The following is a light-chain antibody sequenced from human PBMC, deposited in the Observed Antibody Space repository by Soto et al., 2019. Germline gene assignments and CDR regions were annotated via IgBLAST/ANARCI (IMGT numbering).Light chain of an antibody. CDR2: AAS. Sequence: EIVFTQSTATLSMSPGERATLSLRASQSVRSYLAWFQQKPGQAPRLLIYAASHRATGIPARFSGSGSETDFTLTISSLEPVDSAVYFCQQSARWVTFGPGTRLEI. V-gene: IGKV3-11*01. CDR1: QSVRSY. J-gene: IGKJ5*01. CDR3: QQSARWVT.